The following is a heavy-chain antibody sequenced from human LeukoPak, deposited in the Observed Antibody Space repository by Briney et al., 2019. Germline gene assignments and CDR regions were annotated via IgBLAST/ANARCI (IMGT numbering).Heavy chain of an antibody. CDR3: ARGGYYGPLDY. V-gene: IGHV3-53*01. J-gene: IGHJ4*02. CDR2: ISSGDST. CDR1: GFTVNNKY. D-gene: IGHD3-10*01. Sequence: PGGSLRLSCAASGFTVNNKYMNWVRQAPGKGLEWVSVISSGDSTYYADSVKGRFTISRDNSKNTLYLQMNSLRAEDTAVYYCARGGYYGPLDYWGQGTLVTVSS.